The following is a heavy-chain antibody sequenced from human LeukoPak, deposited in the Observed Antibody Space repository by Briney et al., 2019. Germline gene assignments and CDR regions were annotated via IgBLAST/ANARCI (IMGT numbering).Heavy chain of an antibody. CDR3: TTAGGSSSWGSIADY. CDR1: GFTFRNAW. J-gene: IGHJ4*02. CDR2: IKIKTDGGTT. D-gene: IGHD6-6*01. Sequence: GGSLRLSCAASGFTFRNAWMSWVRQAPGKGLDWVGRIKIKTDGGTTDYAAPVKGRVTISRDDSKNTLNLQMNSLKTEDTAVYYCTTAGGSSSWGSIADYWGRGTLVTVAS. V-gene: IGHV3-15*01.